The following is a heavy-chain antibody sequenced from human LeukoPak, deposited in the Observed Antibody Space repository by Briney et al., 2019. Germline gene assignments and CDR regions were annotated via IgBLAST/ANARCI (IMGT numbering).Heavy chain of an antibody. Sequence: RPGGSLRLSCAASGFTFSNYEMNWVRQAPGKGLEWVSYISTSGSTIYYAASVKGRFTISRDNAKNSLYLQMNSLRAEDTAVYYCARDPATWQSSGRPYYLDYWAQGALVTVSS. CDR1: GFTFSNYE. V-gene: IGHV3-48*03. J-gene: IGHJ4*02. D-gene: IGHD1-26*01. CDR2: ISTSGSTI. CDR3: ARDPATWQSSGRPYYLDY.